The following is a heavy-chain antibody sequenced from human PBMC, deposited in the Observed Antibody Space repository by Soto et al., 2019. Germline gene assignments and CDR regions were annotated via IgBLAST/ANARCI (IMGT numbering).Heavy chain of an antibody. D-gene: IGHD2-2*01. CDR1: GGSISSGGYY. Sequence: QVQLQESGPGLVKPSQTLSLTCTVSGGSISSGGYYWSWNRQHPGKGLEWIGYIYYSGSTYYNPSLKSRVTISVDTSKNQFSLKLSSVTAADTAVYYCARGVDADSSCYDYWGQGTLVTVSS. J-gene: IGHJ4*02. V-gene: IGHV4-31*03. CDR2: IYYSGST. CDR3: ARGVDADSSCYDY.